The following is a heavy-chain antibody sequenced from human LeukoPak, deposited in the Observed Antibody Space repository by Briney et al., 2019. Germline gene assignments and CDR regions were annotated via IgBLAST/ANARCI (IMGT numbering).Heavy chain of an antibody. CDR2: IDPSDSYT. D-gene: IGHD6-19*01. CDR3: ARHVLAVAGKRREYYSDY. Sequence: RGESLKISCKCSGYSFTSYWISWVRQMPGKGLEWMGRIDPSDSYTNYSPSFQGHVTISADKSISTAYLQWSSLKASDTAMYYCARHVLAVAGKRREYYSDYWGQGTLVTVSS. V-gene: IGHV5-10-1*01. CDR1: GYSFTSYW. J-gene: IGHJ4*02.